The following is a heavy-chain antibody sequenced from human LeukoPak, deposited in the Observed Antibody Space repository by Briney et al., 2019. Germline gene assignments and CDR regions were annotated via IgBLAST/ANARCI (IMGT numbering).Heavy chain of an antibody. CDR1: GGSFSGYY. CDR2: INHSGST. J-gene: IGHJ4*02. Sequence: PSETLSLTCAVYGGSFSGYYWSWIRQPPGKGLEWIGEINHSGSTNYIPSLKSRVTISVDTSKNQFSLKLSSVTAADTAVYYCASGFASSGWRGWGQGTLVTVSS. V-gene: IGHV4-34*01. D-gene: IGHD6-19*01. CDR3: ASGFASSGWRG.